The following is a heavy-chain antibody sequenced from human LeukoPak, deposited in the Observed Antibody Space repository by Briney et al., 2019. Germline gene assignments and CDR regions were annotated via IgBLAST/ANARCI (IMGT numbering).Heavy chain of an antibody. CDR3: ARAGNYYYYYMDV. V-gene: IGHV1-46*01. CDR2: INPSGGST. CDR1: GYTFTSYY. D-gene: IGHD3-10*01. J-gene: IGHJ6*03. Sequence: GASVKVSCKASGYTFTSYYMHWVRQTPGQGLEWMGIINPSGGSTSYAQKFQGRVAMTRDTSTSTVYMELSSLRSEDTAVYYCARAGNYYYYYMDVWGKGTTVTVSS.